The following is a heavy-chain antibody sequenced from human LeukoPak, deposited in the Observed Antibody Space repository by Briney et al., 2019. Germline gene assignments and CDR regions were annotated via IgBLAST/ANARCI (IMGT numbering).Heavy chain of an antibody. CDR3: AREGGPYRPLDY. Sequence: PSETLSLTCAVYGGSFRGYYWTWIRQPPGKGLEWIGEIHHSGSTNYNPSLTSRVTMSVDMSENHISLKLTSVTAADTAVYYCAREGGPYRPLDYSGQGTLVTVSS. CDR1: GGSFRGYY. J-gene: IGHJ4*02. V-gene: IGHV4-34*01. CDR2: IHHSGST.